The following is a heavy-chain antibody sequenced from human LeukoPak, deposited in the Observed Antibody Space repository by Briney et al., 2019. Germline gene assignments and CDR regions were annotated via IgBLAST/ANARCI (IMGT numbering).Heavy chain of an antibody. CDR3: ARSKWGYAFDI. CDR1: GGFISGYY. V-gene: IGHV4-59*01. J-gene: IGHJ3*02. Sequence: PSETLSLTCTVSGGFISGYYCSWIRQPPGKGLEWIGYIYYSGSTNYNPSLKSRVTISVDTSKNQFSLKLNSVTAADTAEYYCARSKWGYAFDIWGQGTMVTVSS. D-gene: IGHD1-26*01. CDR2: IYYSGST.